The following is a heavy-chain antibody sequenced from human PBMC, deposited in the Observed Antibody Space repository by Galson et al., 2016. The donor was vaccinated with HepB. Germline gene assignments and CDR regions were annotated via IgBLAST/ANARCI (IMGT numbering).Heavy chain of an antibody. V-gene: IGHV1-18*01. J-gene: IGHJ4*02. Sequence: SVKVSCKASGYTFTTSGISWVRQAPGQGLEWMGWIRTYSGNTKYAQTFQGGHTLTTDSSTTTAYMERRSLSFDDTALYYCARDVQYRFDSWGQGTLVTVSS. CDR2: IRTYSGNT. CDR1: GYTFTTSG. CDR3: ARDVQYRFDS. D-gene: IGHD2/OR15-2a*01.